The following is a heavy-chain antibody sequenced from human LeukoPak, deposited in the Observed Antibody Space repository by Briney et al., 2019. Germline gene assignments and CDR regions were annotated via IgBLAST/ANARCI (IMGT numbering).Heavy chain of an antibody. V-gene: IGHV4-39*01. Sequence: SETLSLTCTVSGGSISSSSYYWGWIRQPPGKGLEWIGSIYYSGSTYYNPSLKSRVTISVDTSKNQFSLKLSSVTAADTAVYYCARHEYYDFWSGYYRFDAFDIWGQGTMVTVSS. J-gene: IGHJ3*02. CDR1: GGSISSSSYY. CDR2: IYYSGST. D-gene: IGHD3-3*01. CDR3: ARHEYYDFWSGYYRFDAFDI.